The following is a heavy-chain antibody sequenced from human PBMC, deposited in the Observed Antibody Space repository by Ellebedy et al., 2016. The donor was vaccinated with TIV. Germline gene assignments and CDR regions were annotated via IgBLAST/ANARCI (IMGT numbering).Heavy chain of an antibody. CDR1: GFTFRSYG. CDR3: ARSGEHDT. J-gene: IGHJ5*02. Sequence: GESLKISCAASGFTFRSYGMHWVRQAPGKGLEWVAIISYDGYNKYYSDSVKGRFTISRDNSGNTLFLQMNSLRAEDTAVYYCARSGEHDTWGQGTLVTVSS. V-gene: IGHV3-30*03. D-gene: IGHD1-26*01. CDR2: ISYDGYNK.